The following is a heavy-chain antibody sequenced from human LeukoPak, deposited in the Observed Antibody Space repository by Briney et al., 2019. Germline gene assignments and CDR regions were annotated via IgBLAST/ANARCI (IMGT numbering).Heavy chain of an antibody. CDR3: ASQEYHVLSWFDP. CDR2: IIPIFGTA. Sequence: ASVKVSCKASGGTFSSYAISWVRQAPGQGLEWMGGIIPIFGTANYAHKFQGRVTLTADESTSTFYMELRGLRSEDTAIYYCASQEYHVLSWFDPWGQGTLVTVSS. CDR1: GGTFSSYA. V-gene: IGHV1-69*13. J-gene: IGHJ5*02. D-gene: IGHD2/OR15-2a*01.